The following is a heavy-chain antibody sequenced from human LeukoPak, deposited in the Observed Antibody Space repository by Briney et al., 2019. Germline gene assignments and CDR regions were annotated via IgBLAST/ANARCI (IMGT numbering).Heavy chain of an antibody. CDR1: GYIFPVYY. J-gene: IGHJ5*02. CDR3: ARDRGYQLANNWFDH. V-gene: IGHV1-2*02. Sequence: ASVTVSRKACGYIFPVYYMHWVRQARARGREGMGGNNQHSGGKNYAQKCQGRVTMTRDTSISTAYMELSRLRSDDTAVDYCARDRGYQLANNWFDHWGQGTLVTVSS. CDR2: NNQHSGGK. D-gene: IGHD2-2*01.